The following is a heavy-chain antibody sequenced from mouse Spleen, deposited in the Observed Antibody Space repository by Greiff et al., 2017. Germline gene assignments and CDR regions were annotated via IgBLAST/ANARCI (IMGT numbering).Heavy chain of an antibody. Sequence: EVQVVESGGGLVKLGGSLKLSCAASGFTFSSYAMSWVRQTPEKRLEWVATISSGGGNTYYPDSVKGRFTISRDNAKNTLYLQMSSLKSEDTAMYYCARKGSSYYFDYWGQGTTLTVSS. D-gene: IGHD1-1*01. CDR1: GFTFSSYA. J-gene: IGHJ2*01. CDR2: ISSGGGNT. V-gene: IGHV5-9-3*01. CDR3: ARKGSSYYFDY.